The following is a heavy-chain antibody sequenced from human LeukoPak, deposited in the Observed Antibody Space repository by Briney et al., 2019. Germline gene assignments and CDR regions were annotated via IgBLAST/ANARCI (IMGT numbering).Heavy chain of an antibody. J-gene: IGHJ4*02. CDR3: ARSRYCSGGSCYSVYFDY. D-gene: IGHD2-15*01. Sequence: SVKVSCKASGGTFSSYAISWVRQAPGQGLEWMGGIIPIFGTANYAQKFQGRVTITADESTSTAYMELSSLRSEDTAVYYCARSRYCSGGSCYSVYFDYWGQGTLVTVSS. CDR2: IIPIFGTA. CDR1: GGTFSSYA. V-gene: IGHV1-69*13.